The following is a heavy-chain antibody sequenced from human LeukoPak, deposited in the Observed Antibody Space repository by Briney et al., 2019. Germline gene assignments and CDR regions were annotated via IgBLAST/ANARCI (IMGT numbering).Heavy chain of an antibody. CDR2: IIHIFGTA. CDR3: ARGSGYGACGVDI. Sequence: SSVQVSYMPSVGSFSRYAIIWLGQAPGQGLEWMGGIIHIFGTANYAHNFQGRVTITADESTSTVYMELSSLRAEDTAVYYCARGSGYGACGVDIWGQGTMVTVSS. J-gene: IGHJ3*02. CDR1: VGSFSRYA. D-gene: IGHD3-22*01. V-gene: IGHV1-69*13.